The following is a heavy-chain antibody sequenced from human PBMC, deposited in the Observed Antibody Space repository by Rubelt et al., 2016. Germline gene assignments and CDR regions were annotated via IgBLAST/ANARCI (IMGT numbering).Heavy chain of an antibody. D-gene: IGHD5-18*01. CDR1: GGSISSYY. CDR2: IYHSGST. V-gene: IGHV4-59*04. Sequence: QVQLQESGPGLVKPSETLSLTCTVSGGSISSYYWSWIRQPPGKGLEWIGSIYHSGSTYYNPSLKSLVTIAVDTSKNQFSLKLSSVTAADTAVYYCARVPGYSYGSEYYFDYWGQGTLVTVSS. CDR3: ARVPGYSYGSEYYFDY. J-gene: IGHJ4*02.